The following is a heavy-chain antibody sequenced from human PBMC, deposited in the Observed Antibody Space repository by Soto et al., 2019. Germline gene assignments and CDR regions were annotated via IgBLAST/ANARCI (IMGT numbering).Heavy chain of an antibody. D-gene: IGHD1-7*01. J-gene: IGHJ4*02. CDR1: GGNFSSYA. V-gene: IGHV1-69*01. CDR3: ARDLSMAVRYNWNYMGYYYFDY. CDR2: IIPIFGTA. Sequence: QVQLVQSGAEVKKPGSSVKVSCKASGGNFSSYAISWVRQAPGQGLEWMGGIIPIFGTANYAQKFQGRVTITADESTSTAYMELIRLRSEYTAVYYCARDLSMAVRYNWNYMGYYYFDYWGQGTLVTVSS.